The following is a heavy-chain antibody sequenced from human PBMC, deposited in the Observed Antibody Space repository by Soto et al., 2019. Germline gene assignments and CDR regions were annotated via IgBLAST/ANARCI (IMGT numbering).Heavy chain of an antibody. D-gene: IGHD3-10*01. Sequence: QVQLVESGGGLVKPGGSLRLSCAASGFTFSDYYMSWIRQAPGKGLEWVSYISSSSSYTNYADSVKGRFTISRDNAKNSLYLQMNSLRAEDTAVYYCARDRGITMVRGSYNHPAFYGMDVWGQGTTVTVSS. CDR2: ISSSSSYT. CDR3: ARDRGITMVRGSYNHPAFYGMDV. CDR1: GFTFSDYY. V-gene: IGHV3-11*06. J-gene: IGHJ6*02.